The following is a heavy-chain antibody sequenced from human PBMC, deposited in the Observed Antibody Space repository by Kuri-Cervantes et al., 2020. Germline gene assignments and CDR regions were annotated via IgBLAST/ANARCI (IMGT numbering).Heavy chain of an antibody. CDR3: ARHDWFES. Sequence: GSLRLSCTVSGGSISSYYWSWIRQPPGKGLEWIGYIYYSGSTNYNPSLKSRVTISVDTSKNQFSLKLSSVTAADTAVYYCARHDWFESWGQGTRVTVSS. CDR2: IYYSGST. CDR1: GGSISSYY. J-gene: IGHJ5*01. V-gene: IGHV4-59*01.